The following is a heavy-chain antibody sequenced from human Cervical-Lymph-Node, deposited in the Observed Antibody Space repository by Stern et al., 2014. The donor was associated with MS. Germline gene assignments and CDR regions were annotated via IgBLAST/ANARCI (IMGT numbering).Heavy chain of an antibody. D-gene: IGHD3-22*01. CDR3: ARFTYYYDSSGYPYGMDV. V-gene: IGHV1-18*01. Sequence: QVQLVQSGAEVKKPGASVKVSCNASGYTFTSHSISWVRKAPGQGNEGKGWVSAYTGSTKYAQKPQDRVTMTTDTSTSTAYMELRSLRSDDTAVYSCARFTYYYDSSGYPYGMDVWGQGTTVTVSS. CDR1: GYTFTSHS. CDR2: VSAYTGST. J-gene: IGHJ6*02.